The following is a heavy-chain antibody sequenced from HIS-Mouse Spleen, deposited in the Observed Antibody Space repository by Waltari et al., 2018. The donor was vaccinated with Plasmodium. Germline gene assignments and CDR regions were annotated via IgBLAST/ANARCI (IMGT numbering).Heavy chain of an antibody. CDR1: GFTFRSSW. Sequence: EVQLGESGGGLVQPGGSLRLYCAASGFTFRSSWLRWVRQAPGKGLEGVANIKQDGSEKYYVDSVKGRFTISRDNAKNSLYLQMNSLRAEDTAVYYCASSWYWYFDLWGRGTLVTVSS. J-gene: IGHJ2*01. D-gene: IGHD6-13*01. CDR2: IKQDGSEK. V-gene: IGHV3-7*01. CDR3: ASSWYWYFDL.